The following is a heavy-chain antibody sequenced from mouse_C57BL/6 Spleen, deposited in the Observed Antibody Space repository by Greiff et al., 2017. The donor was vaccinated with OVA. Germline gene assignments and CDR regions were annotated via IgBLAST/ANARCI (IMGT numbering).Heavy chain of an antibody. J-gene: IGHJ2*01. CDR2: IYPRSGNT. CDR1: GYTFTSYG. CDR3: ASGAGTRGEYFDY. D-gene: IGHD4-1*01. V-gene: IGHV1-81*01. Sequence: QVQLQQSGAELARPGASVKLSCKASGYTFTSYGISWVKQRTGQGLEWIGEIYPRSGNTYYNEKFKGKATLTADKSSSTAYMELRSLTSEDSAVYFCASGAGTRGEYFDYWGQGTTLTVSS.